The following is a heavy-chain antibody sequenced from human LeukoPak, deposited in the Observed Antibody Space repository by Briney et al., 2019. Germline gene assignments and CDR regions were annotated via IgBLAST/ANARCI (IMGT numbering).Heavy chain of an antibody. V-gene: IGHV3-7*05. CDR3: ARGNFSAYDI. J-gene: IGHJ3*02. CDR1: GFTLGRHW. D-gene: IGHD2/OR15-2a*01. Sequence: GGSLRLSCAASGFTLGRHWMSWVRQAPGKGLEWVANIKQDGSEKYYVDSVKGRFTISRDNAKNSLYLQMNSLRAEDTAVYYCARGNFSAYDIWGQGTMVTVSS. CDR2: IKQDGSEK.